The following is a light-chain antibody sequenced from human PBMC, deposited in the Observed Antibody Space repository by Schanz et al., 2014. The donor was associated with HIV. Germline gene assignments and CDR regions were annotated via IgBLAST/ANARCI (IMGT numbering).Light chain of an antibody. CDR1: TGAVTTDHY. CDR2: DTS. V-gene: IGLV7-46*01. J-gene: IGLJ3*02. CDR3: LLSYSDARV. Sequence: QAVVTQEPSLTVSPGGTATLTCGSSTGAVTTDHYPYWFQQKPGQAPRTLIYDTSNKHSWTPARFSGSVHGGKAALTLSGAQAEDEAEYYCLLSYSDARVFGGGTKLTVL.